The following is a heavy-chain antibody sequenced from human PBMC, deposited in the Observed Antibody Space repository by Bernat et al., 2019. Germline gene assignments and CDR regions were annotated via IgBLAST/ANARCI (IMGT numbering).Heavy chain of an antibody. CDR2: FTTTGGST. CDR1: GFTFSSYA. J-gene: IGHJ4*02. V-gene: IGHV3-23*01. D-gene: IGHD6-19*01. CDR3: AGVFGPVAGRPGDY. Sequence: EVQLLESGGGLVQPGGSLRLSCAASGFTFSSYAMSWVRQAPGKGLEWVSAFTTTGGSTYYADSVKGRFTISRDNSKNTLYLQMNSLRAEDTAVYYCAGVFGPVAGRPGDYGAREPLVPFSS.